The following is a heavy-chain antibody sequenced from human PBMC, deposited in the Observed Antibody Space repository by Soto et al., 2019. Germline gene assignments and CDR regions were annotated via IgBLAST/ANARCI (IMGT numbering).Heavy chain of an antibody. Sequence: GGSLRLSCAASGFTFRSYAMHWVRQAPGKGLEWVAVISHDGSNKYYGDSVKGRFPISRDNSKNTLYLQMNSLRAEDTAVYYCAREGDSISKWFDPWGQGTLVTVSS. D-gene: IGHD6-13*01. CDR2: ISHDGSNK. CDR1: GFTFRSYA. CDR3: AREGDSISKWFDP. J-gene: IGHJ5*02. V-gene: IGHV3-30-3*01.